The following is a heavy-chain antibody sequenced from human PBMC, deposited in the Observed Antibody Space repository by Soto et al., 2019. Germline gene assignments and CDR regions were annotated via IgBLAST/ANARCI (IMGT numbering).Heavy chain of an antibody. CDR3: ASEYCSGGSCYYYGMDV. D-gene: IGHD2-15*01. V-gene: IGHV3-48*01. CDR2: ISSSSSTI. Sequence: GGSLRLSCAASGFTFSSYSMNWVRQAPGKGLEWVSYISSSSSTIYYADSVEGRFTISRDNSKNTLYLQMNSLRAEDTAVYYCASEYCSGGSCYYYGMDVWGQGTTVTVSS. J-gene: IGHJ6*02. CDR1: GFTFSSYS.